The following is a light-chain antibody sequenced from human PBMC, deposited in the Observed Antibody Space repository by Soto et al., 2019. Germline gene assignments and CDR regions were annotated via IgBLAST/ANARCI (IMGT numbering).Light chain of an antibody. CDR2: AAS. Sequence: DIQMTQSPSSLSASVGERVTITCRASQSISSYLNWYQQKPGKAPKLLIYAASSLQSGVPSRFSGSGSGTDFTLTISSLQPEDFAPYYCQQYYSTLLTFGGGTKVEIK. V-gene: IGKV1-39*01. CDR3: QQYYSTLLT. J-gene: IGKJ4*01. CDR1: QSISSY.